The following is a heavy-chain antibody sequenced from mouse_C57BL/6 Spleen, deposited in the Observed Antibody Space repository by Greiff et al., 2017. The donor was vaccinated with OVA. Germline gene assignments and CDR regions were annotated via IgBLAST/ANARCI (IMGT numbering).Heavy chain of an antibody. D-gene: IGHD1-1*01. Sequence: QVQLKQPGAELVLPGASVKLSCKASGYTFTSYWMHWVQQCPGQGLEWIGEIDPSASYTNYNQKFKGKSTLTVDKSASTADMQLSSRTSEDSAVYYCARSRATGSSHDYWGQGTTLTVSS. V-gene: IGHV1-69*01. CDR2: IDPSASYT. J-gene: IGHJ2*01. CDR3: ARSRATGSSHDY. CDR1: GYTFTSYW.